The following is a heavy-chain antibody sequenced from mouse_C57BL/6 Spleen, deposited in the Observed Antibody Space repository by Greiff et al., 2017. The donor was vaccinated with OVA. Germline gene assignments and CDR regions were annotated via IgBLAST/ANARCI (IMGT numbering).Heavy chain of an antibody. CDR1: GFSLTSYG. J-gene: IGHJ1*03. CDR3: ASGSRGAYWYFDV. D-gene: IGHD1-1*01. Sequence: VKLQQSGPGLVQPSQSLSITCTVSGFSLTSYGVHWVRQSPGKGLEWLGVIWRGGSTDYNAAFMSRLSITKDNSKSQVFFKMNSLQADDTAIYYCASGSRGAYWYFDVWGTGTTVTVSS. V-gene: IGHV2-5*01. CDR2: IWRGGST.